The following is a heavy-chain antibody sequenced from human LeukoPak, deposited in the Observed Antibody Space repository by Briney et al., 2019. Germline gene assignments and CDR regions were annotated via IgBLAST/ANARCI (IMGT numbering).Heavy chain of an antibody. CDR2: ISHDGSNK. CDR1: GFPFSDYG. J-gene: IGHJ4*02. Sequence: GTSLRLSCAASGFPFSDYGMYWVRQAPGKGLEWLAVISHDGSNKYYADSVKGRITISRDNSMNTLYLQMNSLRAEDTAVYYCARALWFGETFPAYWGQGTLVTVSS. V-gene: IGHV3-30*03. D-gene: IGHD3-10*01. CDR3: ARALWFGETFPAY.